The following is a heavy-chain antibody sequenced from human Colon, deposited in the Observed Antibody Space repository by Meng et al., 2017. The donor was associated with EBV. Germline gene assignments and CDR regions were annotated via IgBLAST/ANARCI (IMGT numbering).Heavy chain of an antibody. V-gene: IGHV4-30-4*01. CDR3: ARDRGGLGAFDY. CDR2: IYYSGST. J-gene: IGHJ4*02. Sequence: DPGSGMVNPSPTLSLTCLVSGGSISMGDYYWSCIRPPPGKGLEWIGSIYYSGSTYYNPSLKSRVTISVDTSKNQFSLKLSSVTAADTAVYYCARDRGGLGAFDYWGQGTLVTVSS. CDR1: GGSISMGDYY. D-gene: IGHD5-12*01.